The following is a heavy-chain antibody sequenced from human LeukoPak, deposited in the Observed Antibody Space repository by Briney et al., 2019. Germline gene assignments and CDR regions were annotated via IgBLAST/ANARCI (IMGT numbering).Heavy chain of an antibody. D-gene: IGHD1-26*01. CDR3: ARDPLEWEHAFDI. CDR1: GFTFSSYW. V-gene: IGHV3-7*01. Sequence: GGSLRLSCAASGFTFSSYWMGWVRQAPGRGLDWVANIKTDGSEKYYVDSVKGRFTISRDHAKNSLYLQMNSLRAEDTALYCCARDPLEWEHAFDIWGQGTMVTVSS. J-gene: IGHJ3*02. CDR2: IKTDGSEK.